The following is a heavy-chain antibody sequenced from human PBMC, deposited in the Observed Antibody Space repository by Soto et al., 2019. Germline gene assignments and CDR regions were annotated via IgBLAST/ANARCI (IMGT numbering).Heavy chain of an antibody. CDR2: IIPIFGTA. CDR1: GGTFSSYA. D-gene: IGHD1-26*01. Sequence: QVQLVQSGAEVKKPGSSVKVSCKASGGTFSSYAISWVRQAPGQGLEWMGGIIPIFGTANYAQKFQGRVTITADKSTSTAYMELSSLRSKDTAVYYCARETRLYSGSVDWFDPWGQGTLVTVSS. V-gene: IGHV1-69*06. J-gene: IGHJ5*02. CDR3: ARETRLYSGSVDWFDP.